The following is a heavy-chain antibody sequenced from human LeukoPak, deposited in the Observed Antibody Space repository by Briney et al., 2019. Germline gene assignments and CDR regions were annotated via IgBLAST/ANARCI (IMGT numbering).Heavy chain of an antibody. J-gene: IGHJ6*03. Sequence: ASVTVSCKVSGYTLTELSMHWVRQAPGKGLEWMGGFDPEDGETIYAQKFQGRVTMTEDTSTDTAYMELTSLRSEDTAVYYCARARDENILWDMDVWGKGTTVTISS. D-gene: IGHD2-21*01. CDR1: GYTLTELS. CDR3: ARARDENILWDMDV. V-gene: IGHV1-24*01. CDR2: FDPEDGET.